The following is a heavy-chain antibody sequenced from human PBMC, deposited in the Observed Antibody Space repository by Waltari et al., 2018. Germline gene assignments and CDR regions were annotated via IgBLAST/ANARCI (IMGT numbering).Heavy chain of an antibody. V-gene: IGHV4-59*01. J-gene: IGHJ3*02. D-gene: IGHD7-27*01. CDR2: IYYSGST. CDR3: ASLGDAFDI. CDR1: GGSISSYY. Sequence: QVQLQESGPGLVKPSETLSLPCTVSGGSISSYYWRWIRQPPGKGLEWIGYIYYSGSTNYNPSLKSRVTISVDTSKNQFSLKLSSVTAADTAVYYCASLGDAFDIWGQGTMVTVSS.